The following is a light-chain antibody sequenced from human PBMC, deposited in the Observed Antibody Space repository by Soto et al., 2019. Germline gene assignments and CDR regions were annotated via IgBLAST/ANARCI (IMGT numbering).Light chain of an antibody. CDR2: GAS. V-gene: IGKV3-15*01. CDR3: QQYKNWPPLT. CDR1: QSVSSN. Sequence: EIVMTQSPATLSVSPGETATLSCRASQSVSSNLAWYQQKPGQAPSLLTYGASTRATDIPPRFSGSGSGTEFTLTITSLQSEDFAVYYCQQYKNWPPLTFGGGTKVEIK. J-gene: IGKJ4*01.